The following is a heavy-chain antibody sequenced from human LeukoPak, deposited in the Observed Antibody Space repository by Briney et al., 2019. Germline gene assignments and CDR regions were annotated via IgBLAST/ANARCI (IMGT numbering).Heavy chain of an antibody. J-gene: IGHJ3*02. V-gene: IGHV3-9*01. Sequence: GGSLSLSCAASGFSFDDYAMHWVRQAPGQGLEWVSGISWNSGSIAYADSVKGRFTISRNNAKNSLYLQMNRLSLEDTALYYCVRSAPILGAAGAFDIWGPGTMVTVSS. D-gene: IGHD6-13*01. CDR3: VRSAPILGAAGAFDI. CDR1: GFSFDDYA. CDR2: ISWNSGSI.